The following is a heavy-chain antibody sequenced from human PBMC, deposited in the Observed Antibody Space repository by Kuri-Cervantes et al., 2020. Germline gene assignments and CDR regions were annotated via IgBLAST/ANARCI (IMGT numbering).Heavy chain of an antibody. CDR2: ISAYNGNT. V-gene: IGHV1-18*01. D-gene: IGHD3-9*01. Sequence: GESLKISCKASGYTLTSYGISWVRQAPGQGLEWMGWISAYNGNTNYAQKLQGRVTMTTDTSTSTAYMELRSLRSDDTAVYFCARDRRGYDILTRYAQFDPWGQGTLVTVSS. CDR1: GYTLTSYG. CDR3: ARDRRGYDILTRYAQFDP. J-gene: IGHJ5*02.